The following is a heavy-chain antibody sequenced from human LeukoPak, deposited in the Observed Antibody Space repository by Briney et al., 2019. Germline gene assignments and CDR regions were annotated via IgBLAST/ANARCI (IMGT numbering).Heavy chain of an antibody. V-gene: IGHV3-23*01. CDR2: FSATGGSP. CDR3: ARWKMELQRNAFDF. Sequence: PGGSLRLSCAASGFTFSSSAMTWVRQAPGKGLEWVSAFSATGGSPYYAESVKGRFTISRDNSKNTLYLQMTNLRADDTAVYYCARWKMELQRNAFDFWGQGTVVTVSS. CDR1: GFTFSSSA. D-gene: IGHD1-26*01. J-gene: IGHJ3*01.